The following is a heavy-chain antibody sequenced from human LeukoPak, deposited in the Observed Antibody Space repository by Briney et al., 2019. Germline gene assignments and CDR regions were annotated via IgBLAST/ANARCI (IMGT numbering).Heavy chain of an antibody. CDR1: GYTFTTYG. CDR2: ISAYNGDT. V-gene: IGHV1-18*01. CDR3: ARDLIASRPGWFDP. J-gene: IGHJ5*02. D-gene: IGHD6-6*01. Sequence: GASVKVSCKASGYTFTTYGVSWVRQAPGQGVEWMGWISAYNGDTTYAQTLQGRVTMTTDTSTSTAYMELRSLRSDDTAIYFCARDLIASRPGWFDPWGQGTLVTVSS.